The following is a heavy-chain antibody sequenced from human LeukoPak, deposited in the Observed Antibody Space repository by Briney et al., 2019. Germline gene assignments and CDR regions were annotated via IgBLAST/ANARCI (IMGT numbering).Heavy chain of an antibody. CDR1: GFTVSSNY. CDR2: IYSGGST. Sequence: PGGSLRLSCAASGFTVSSNYMSWVRQAPGKGLEWVSVIYSGGSTYYADSVKGRFTISRDNSKNTLYLQMNSLRAEDTAVYYCARGLEMATVDAFDIWGQGTMVTVSS. V-gene: IGHV3-66*01. CDR3: ARGLEMATVDAFDI. D-gene: IGHD5-24*01. J-gene: IGHJ3*02.